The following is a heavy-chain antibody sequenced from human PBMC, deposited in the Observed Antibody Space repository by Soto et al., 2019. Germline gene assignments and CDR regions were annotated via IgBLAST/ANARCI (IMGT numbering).Heavy chain of an antibody. CDR1: GGSISSGDYY. V-gene: IGHV4-30-4*01. Sequence: SETLSLTCTVSGGSISSGDYYWSWIRQPPGKGLEWIGYIYYSGSTYYNPSLKSRVTISVDTSKNQFSLKLSSVTAADTAVYYCARVHQLRSGGSCFDYWGQGTLVTVSS. D-gene: IGHD2-15*01. CDR2: IYYSGST. CDR3: ARVHQLRSGGSCFDY. J-gene: IGHJ4*02.